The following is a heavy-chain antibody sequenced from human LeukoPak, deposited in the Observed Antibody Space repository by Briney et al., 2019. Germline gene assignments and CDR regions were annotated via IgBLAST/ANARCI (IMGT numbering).Heavy chain of an antibody. CDR3: AREPMGIAVAGSGYFDY. Sequence: ASVKVSCKASGYTFTSYYVHWVRQAPGQGLEWMGIINPSGGSTSYAQKFQGRVTMTRDTSTSTVYMELSSLRSEDTAVYYCAREPMGIAVAGSGYFDYWGQGTLVTVSS. J-gene: IGHJ4*02. CDR1: GYTFTSYY. V-gene: IGHV1-46*01. D-gene: IGHD6-19*01. CDR2: INPSGGST.